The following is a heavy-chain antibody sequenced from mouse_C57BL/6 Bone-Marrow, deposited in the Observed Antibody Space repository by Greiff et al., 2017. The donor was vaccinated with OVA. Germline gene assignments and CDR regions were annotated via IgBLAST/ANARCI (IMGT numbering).Heavy chain of an antibody. CDR2: INPYNGGT. CDR1: GYTFTDYY. CDR3: ARWSYGSYFDY. V-gene: IGHV1-19*01. Sequence: EVQLQQSGPVLVKPGASVKMSCKASGYTFTDYYMNWVKQSHGKSLEWIGVINPYNGGTSYNQKFKGKATLTVDKSSSTAYMELNSLTSEDSAVYYCARWSYGSYFDYWGQGTTLTVSS. D-gene: IGHD1-1*01. J-gene: IGHJ2*01.